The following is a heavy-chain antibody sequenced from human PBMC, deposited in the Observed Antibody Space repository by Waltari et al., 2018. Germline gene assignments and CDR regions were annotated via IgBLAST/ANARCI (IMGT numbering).Heavy chain of an antibody. D-gene: IGHD3-3*01. J-gene: IGHJ3*02. CDR3: ARGRAYDFWSGYSAEPDAFDI. CDR1: ELIFSGYA. V-gene: IGHV3-30*04. CDR2: IVYDGRSK. Sequence: QGQLVESGGGVVQPGRSLRLSCAASELIFSGYAMNWVRQAPGKGLEWVADIVYDGRSKNYADSVKGRFTISRDNSKSTLYLQMNSLRTEDTAVYYCARGRAYDFWSGYSAEPDAFDIWGQGTMVIVSS.